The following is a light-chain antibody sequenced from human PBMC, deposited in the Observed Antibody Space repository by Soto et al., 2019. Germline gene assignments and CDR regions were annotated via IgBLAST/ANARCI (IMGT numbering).Light chain of an antibody. V-gene: IGLV2-23*03. CDR3: CSYAGSSTFV. CDR1: SSDVGSYNL. Sequence: QSALTQPASVSGSPGQSSTISCTGTSSDVGSYNLVSWYQQHPGKAPKLMIYEGSKRPSGVSNRFSGSKSGNTASLTISGLQAEDEAEYYCCSYAGSSTFVFGTGTKLTVL. J-gene: IGLJ1*01. CDR2: EGS.